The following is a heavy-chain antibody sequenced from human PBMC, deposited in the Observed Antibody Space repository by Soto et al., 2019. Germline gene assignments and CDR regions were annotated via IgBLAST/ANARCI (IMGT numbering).Heavy chain of an antibody. J-gene: IGHJ4*02. CDR3: AKDVESGWYEAFDY. CDR1: GFTFINYA. V-gene: IGHV3-23*01. D-gene: IGHD6-19*01. CDR2: ISGSFDYST. Sequence: PGGSQRHSCTASGFTFINYARSWVRPTPGKGLEWFSAISGSFDYSTNYADSVKGRFTISRDNSKSTLSLQMNSLRAEDTAVYYCAKDVESGWYEAFDYWGPGNLVTVSS.